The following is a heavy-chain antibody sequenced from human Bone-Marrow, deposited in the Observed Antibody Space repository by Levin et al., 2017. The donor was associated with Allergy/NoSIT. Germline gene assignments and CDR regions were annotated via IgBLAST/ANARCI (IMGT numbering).Heavy chain of an antibody. J-gene: IGHJ6*02. CDR1: GFTFSSAD. CDR2: IGSAGDT. D-gene: IGHD2-15*01. V-gene: IGHV3-13*01. Sequence: HPGGSLRLSCAASGFTFSSADMHWVRQGIGKGLEWVAAIGSAGDTYYPGSVKGRFTISRENDKNSLYLQMNSLRAGDTAVYYCAREDCSGGSCHGMDVWGQGTTVTVSS. CDR3: AREDCSGGSCHGMDV.